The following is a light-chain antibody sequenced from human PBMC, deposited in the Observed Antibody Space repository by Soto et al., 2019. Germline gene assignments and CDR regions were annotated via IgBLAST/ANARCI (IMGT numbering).Light chain of an antibody. CDR3: STFGGTGV. Sequence: QPVLTQPDSVSGSPGQSITISCTGTSSDVGRYNYVSWYQQHPGKAPKLMIYEVTNRPSGVSNRFSGSKSGNTASLTITGLQADDEADYYCSTFGGTGVFGTGTKVTVL. CDR2: EVT. J-gene: IGLJ1*01. CDR1: SSDVGRYNY. V-gene: IGLV2-14*01.